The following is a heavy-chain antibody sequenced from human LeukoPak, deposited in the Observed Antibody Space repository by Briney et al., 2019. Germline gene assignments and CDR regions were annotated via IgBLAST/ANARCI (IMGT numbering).Heavy chain of an antibody. V-gene: IGHV3-7*01. CDR3: ARPGLDSDSSAFDI. CDR1: GFTFSSYW. Sequence: GGSLRLSCAASGFTFSSYWMSWVRQAPGKGLEWVANIKQDGSEKYYVHSVKGRFTISRDNAKNSLYLQMNSLRAEDTAVYYCARPGLDSDSSAFDIWSQGTMVTVSS. CDR2: IKQDGSEK. D-gene: IGHD3-16*01. J-gene: IGHJ3*02.